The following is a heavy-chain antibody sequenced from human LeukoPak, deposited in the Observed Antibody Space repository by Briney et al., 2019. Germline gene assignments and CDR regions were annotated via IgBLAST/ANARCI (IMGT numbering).Heavy chain of an antibody. Sequence: SGGSLRLSCTPSGLTDSSNYMNWVPQAPGKGLEWVSVIYSGGSTYYVDSVKGRFTISRDDSKNTLYLQMNSLRAEDTAVYYCARGGEDVWGKGTTVTVSS. CDR2: IYSGGST. V-gene: IGHV3-53*01. D-gene: IGHD3-16*01. CDR1: GLTDSSNY. J-gene: IGHJ6*04. CDR3: ARGGEDV.